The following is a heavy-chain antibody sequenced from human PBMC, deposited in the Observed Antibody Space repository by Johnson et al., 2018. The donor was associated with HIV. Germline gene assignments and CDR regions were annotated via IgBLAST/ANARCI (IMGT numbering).Heavy chain of an antibody. D-gene: IGHD2-21*02. CDR3: ARDRGAYCGGDCYGALDI. Sequence: VQLVESGGGVVQPGRSLRLSCAASGFTFSSYAMHWVRQAPGKGLEWVAVISYDGSNKYYADSVKGRFTISRDNSKNTLYLQMNSLRAEDTAVYYCARDRGAYCGGDCYGALDIWGQGTMVTVSS. CDR2: ISYDGSNK. V-gene: IGHV3-30-3*01. J-gene: IGHJ3*02. CDR1: GFTFSSYA.